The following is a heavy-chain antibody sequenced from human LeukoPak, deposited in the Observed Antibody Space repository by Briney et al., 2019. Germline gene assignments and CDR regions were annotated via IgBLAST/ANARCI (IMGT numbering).Heavy chain of an antibody. J-gene: IGHJ4*02. CDR2: IYYTGST. V-gene: IGHV4-59*01. CDR1: GGSISTYY. CDR3: ARGLSWGPYYFDY. D-gene: IGHD4/OR15-4a*01. Sequence: SETLSLTCTVSGGSISTYYWSWIRQPPGKGLEWIGYIYYTGSTNYNPSLKSRVTISVDASKNQFSLKLNSMTAADTALYYCARGLSWGPYYFDYWGQGTLVNVSS.